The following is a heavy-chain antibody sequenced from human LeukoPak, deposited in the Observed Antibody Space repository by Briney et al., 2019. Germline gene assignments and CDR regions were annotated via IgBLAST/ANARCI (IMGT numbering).Heavy chain of an antibody. V-gene: IGHV4-39*07. Sequence: PSETLSLTCTVSGGSISSSSYYWGWIRQPPGKGLEWIGSIYYSGSTYYNPSLKSRVTISVDTSKNQFSLKLSSVTAADTAVYYCASLTTSRGLFVDYWGQGTLVTVSS. CDR2: IYYSGST. CDR1: GGSISSSSYY. D-gene: IGHD4/OR15-4a*01. CDR3: ASLTTSRGLFVDY. J-gene: IGHJ4*02.